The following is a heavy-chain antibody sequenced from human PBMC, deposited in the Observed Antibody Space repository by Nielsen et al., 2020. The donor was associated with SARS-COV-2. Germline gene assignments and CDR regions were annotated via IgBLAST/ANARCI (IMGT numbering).Heavy chain of an antibody. V-gene: IGHV1-69*13. D-gene: IGHD3-16*01. Sequence: SVKVSCKTSGGTFSSNAICWVRQAPGQGLEWMGGTITMFGTAKYAQKFQDRHTITADESTRTDYMELNSLRSADTAVYYCALPRGDVAPTVYSAPFYFWGQGTLVTVSS. J-gene: IGHJ4*02. CDR2: TITMFGTA. CDR3: ALPRGDVAPTVYSAPFYF. CDR1: GGTFSSNA.